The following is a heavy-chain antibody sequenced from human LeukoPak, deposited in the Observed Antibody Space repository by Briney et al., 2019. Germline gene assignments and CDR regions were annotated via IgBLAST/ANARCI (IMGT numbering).Heavy chain of an antibody. CDR2: IYYSGST. J-gene: IGHJ4*02. Sequence: SETLSLTCAVYGGSFSGYYWSWIRQPPGKGLEWIGSIYYSGSTYYNPSLKSRVTISVDTSKNQFSLKLSSVTAADTAVYYCAGHHPRNTVDFWGQGTLVTVSS. V-gene: IGHV4-34*01. CDR3: AGHHPRNTVDF. CDR1: GGSFSGYY. D-gene: IGHD2/OR15-2a*01.